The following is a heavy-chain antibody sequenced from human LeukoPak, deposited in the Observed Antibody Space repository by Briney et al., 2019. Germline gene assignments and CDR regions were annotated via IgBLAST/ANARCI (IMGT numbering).Heavy chain of an antibody. CDR1: GGSISSGGYY. V-gene: IGHV4-31*03. D-gene: IGHD4-23*01. J-gene: IGHJ3*02. Sequence: SETLSLTCTVSGGSISSGGYYWSWIRQHPGKGLEWIGYIYYSGSTYYNPSLKSRVTISVDTSKNQFSLKLSSVTAADTAVCYCARDRPQGGTSHTDAFDIWGQGTMVTVSS. CDR3: ARDRPQGGTSHTDAFDI. CDR2: IYYSGST.